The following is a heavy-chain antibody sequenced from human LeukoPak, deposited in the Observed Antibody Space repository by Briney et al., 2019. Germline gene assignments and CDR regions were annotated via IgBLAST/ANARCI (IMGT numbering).Heavy chain of an antibody. CDR1: GFTFSNAW. D-gene: IGHD1-26*01. CDR2: MKSKTDGGTT. J-gene: IGHJ4*02. Sequence: GGSLRLSCAGSGFTFSNAWMSWVRQAPGKGLEWVGRMKSKTDGGTTDYAAAVKGRFNISRDDSKNTLYLQMNSLITEDTAVYYCTKGSSGNWGQGTLVTVSS. V-gene: IGHV3-15*01. CDR3: TKGSSGN.